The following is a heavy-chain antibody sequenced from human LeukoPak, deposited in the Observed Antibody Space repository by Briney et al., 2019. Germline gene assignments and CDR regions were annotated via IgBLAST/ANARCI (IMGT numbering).Heavy chain of an antibody. CDR2: ISGSGGTT. D-gene: IGHD2-21*02. Sequence: GGSLRLSCAASGFNFSNYWMSWVRQAPGRGLEWVSGISGSGGTTYYADSVKGRFTISRDNSKNTLYLQMNSLRAGDTAVYFCAKELSVVVTAYYFDYWGQGSLVTVSS. CDR3: AKELSVVVTAYYFDY. J-gene: IGHJ4*02. V-gene: IGHV3-23*01. CDR1: GFNFSNYW.